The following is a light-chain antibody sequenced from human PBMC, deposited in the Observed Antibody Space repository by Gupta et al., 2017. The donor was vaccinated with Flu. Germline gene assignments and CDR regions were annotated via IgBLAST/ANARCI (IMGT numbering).Light chain of an antibody. J-gene: IGLJ2*01. V-gene: IGLV3-25*03. CDR3: QSADTTNTYRV. Sequence: PSVSVSPGQTATITCSGEALARQHAFWYQQKAGQAPILVIKKDTKRPSGVPERFSGSTSGTTVSLTITEVQAEDEADYYCQSADTTNTYRVFGGGTKLTVL. CDR1: ALARQH. CDR2: KDT.